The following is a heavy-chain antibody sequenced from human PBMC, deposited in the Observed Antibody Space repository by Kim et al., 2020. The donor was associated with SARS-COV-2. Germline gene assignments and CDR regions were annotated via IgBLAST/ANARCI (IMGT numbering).Heavy chain of an antibody. J-gene: IGHJ1*01. CDR3: ARASSRISWQEYFQH. D-gene: IGHD6-13*01. CDR1: GFTFSSYA. Sequence: GGSLRLSCAASGFTFSSYAMHWVRQAPGKGLELVALISYDGSDKYYADSVKGRFTISRDNSRNTLYLQMNSLRADDSAVYYCARASSRISWQEYFQHWGQGTLVTVSS. V-gene: IGHV3-30*04. CDR2: ISYDGSDK.